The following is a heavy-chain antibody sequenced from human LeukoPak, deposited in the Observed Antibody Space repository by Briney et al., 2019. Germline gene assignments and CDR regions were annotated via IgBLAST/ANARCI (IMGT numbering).Heavy chain of an antibody. CDR2: IYTSGST. J-gene: IGHJ3*02. V-gene: IGHV4-4*07. CDR3: AGHYYDSSGYHDAFDI. Sequence: SETLSLTCTVSGGSISSYYWSWIRQPAGKGLEWIGRIYTSGSTNYNPSLKSRVTISVDTSKNQFSLKLSSVTAADTAVYYCAGHYYDSSGYHDAFDIWGQGTMVTVSS. D-gene: IGHD3-22*01. CDR1: GGSISSYY.